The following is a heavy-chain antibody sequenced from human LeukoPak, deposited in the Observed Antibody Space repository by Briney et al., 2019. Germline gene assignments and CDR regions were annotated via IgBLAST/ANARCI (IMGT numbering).Heavy chain of an antibody. J-gene: IGHJ6*02. V-gene: IGHV1-2*04. CDR3: ARADGDYVHYGMDV. D-gene: IGHD4-17*01. CDR1: GYTFTGYY. Sequence: ASVKVSCKASGYTFTGYYMHWVRQAPGQGLEWMGWINPNSGGTNYAQKFQGWVTMTRDTSISTAYMELSRLRSDDTAVYYCARADGDYVHYGMDVWGQGITVTVSS. CDR2: INPNSGGT.